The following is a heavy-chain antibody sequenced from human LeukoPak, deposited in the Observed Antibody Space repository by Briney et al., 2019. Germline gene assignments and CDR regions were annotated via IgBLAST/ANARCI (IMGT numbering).Heavy chain of an antibody. D-gene: IGHD4-23*01. J-gene: IGHJ4*02. Sequence: ASVTVSCTASGGSFSIYAINWVRQAPGQGLEWMGGIIPIFGKANYAQKFQDRVAITAVESMSTVYMELSSLRSEDTAVYYCARGWLAETTVVTPYNYWGQGTLVTVSS. CDR1: GGSFSIYA. V-gene: IGHV1-69*01. CDR3: ARGWLAETTVVTPYNY. CDR2: IIPIFGKA.